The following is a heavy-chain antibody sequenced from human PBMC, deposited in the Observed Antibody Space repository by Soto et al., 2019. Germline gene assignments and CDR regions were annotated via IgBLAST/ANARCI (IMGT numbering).Heavy chain of an antibody. J-gene: IGHJ6*02. V-gene: IGHV1-18*01. CDR2: ISAYNGNT. CDR3: ARDPDDRDAWLGSGTTYYYGMDV. Sequence: ASVKVSCKASGYTFTSYGISWVRQAPGQGLEWMGWISAYNGNTNYAQKLQGRVTMTTDTSTSTAYMELRSLRSDDTAVYYCARDPDDRDAWLGSGTTYYYGMDVWGQGTTVTVSS. D-gene: IGHD6-19*01. CDR1: GYTFTSYG.